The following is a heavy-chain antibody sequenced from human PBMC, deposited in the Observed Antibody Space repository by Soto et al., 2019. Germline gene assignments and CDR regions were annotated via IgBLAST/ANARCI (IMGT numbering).Heavy chain of an antibody. CDR3: ARSAYSSRPEYYFDY. D-gene: IGHD6-13*01. J-gene: IGHJ4*02. Sequence: EVQLVESGGGLVQPGGSLRLSCAASGFSFSSSWMHWVRQAPGKGLVWVSRINSDGSSTSYADSVKGRFTISRDNAKNTLYLLMNSLRAEDTAVYYCARSAYSSRPEYYFDYWGQGTLVTVSS. CDR1: GFSFSSSW. CDR2: INSDGSST. V-gene: IGHV3-74*01.